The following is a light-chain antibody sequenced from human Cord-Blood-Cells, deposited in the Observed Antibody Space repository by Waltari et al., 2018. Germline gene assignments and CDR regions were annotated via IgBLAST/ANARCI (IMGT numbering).Light chain of an antibody. V-gene: IGLV2-23*02. Sequence: QPAPTQPASLSGSPGQPITISCHGTSSDVGSYTRVSWSQQHPGKAPKLLISEVSKRPSGVSNRFSGSKSGNTASLTISGLQAEDEADYYCCSYAGSSTWVFGGGTKLTVL. J-gene: IGLJ3*02. CDR3: CSYAGSSTWV. CDR2: EVS. CDR1: SSDVGSYTR.